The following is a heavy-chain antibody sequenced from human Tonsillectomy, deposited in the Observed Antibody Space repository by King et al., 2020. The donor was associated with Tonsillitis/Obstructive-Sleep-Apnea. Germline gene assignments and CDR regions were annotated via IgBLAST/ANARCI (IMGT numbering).Heavy chain of an antibody. D-gene: IGHD1-26*01. Sequence: QLQESGPGLVKPSETLSLTCTVSGGSISSSSYYWGWIRQAPGRGLEWIGSIYYSGSTYYNPSLKSRVTISVDTSKNQFSLKLSYVTAADTSVYYCARPDPRIVPFDYWGQGTLVTVSS. V-gene: IGHV4-39*01. CDR3: ARPDPRIVPFDY. J-gene: IGHJ4*02. CDR1: GGSISSSSYY. CDR2: IYYSGST.